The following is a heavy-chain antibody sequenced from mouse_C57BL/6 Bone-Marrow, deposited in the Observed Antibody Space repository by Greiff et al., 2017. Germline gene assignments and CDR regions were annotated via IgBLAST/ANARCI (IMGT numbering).Heavy chain of an antibody. D-gene: IGHD1-1*01. V-gene: IGHV1-81*01. CDR2: IYPRSGNT. CDR1: GYTFTSYG. Sequence: VQLVESGAELARPGASVKLSCKASGYTFTSYGISWVKQRTGQGLEWIGEIYPRSGNTYYNEKFKGKATLTADKSSSTAYMELRSLTSEDSAVYFCARRSRYYGSSYVFAYWGQGTLVTVSA. CDR3: ARRSRYYGSSYVFAY. J-gene: IGHJ3*01.